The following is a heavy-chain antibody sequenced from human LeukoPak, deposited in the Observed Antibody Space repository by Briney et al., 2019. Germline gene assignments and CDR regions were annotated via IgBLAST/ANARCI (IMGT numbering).Heavy chain of an antibody. CDR3: AKVPPRHDAFDI. Sequence: GGSLRLSCAASGFTFSSYGMHWVRQAPGKGLEWVAVISYDGSNKYYADSVKGRFTISRDNSKNTLYLQMNSLRAEDTAVYYCAKVPPRHDAFDIWGQGTMVTVSS. CDR2: ISYDGSNK. V-gene: IGHV3-30*18. J-gene: IGHJ3*02. CDR1: GFTFSSYG.